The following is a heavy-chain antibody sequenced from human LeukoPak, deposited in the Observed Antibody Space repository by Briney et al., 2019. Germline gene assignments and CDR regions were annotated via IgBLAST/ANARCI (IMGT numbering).Heavy chain of an antibody. D-gene: IGHD6-13*01. CDR1: GYSFTSYW. CDR2: IYPGDSDT. Sequence: GESLKISCQGSGYSFTSYWIAWVRQMPGKGLEWMGIIYPGDSDTRYSPSFQGQVTISADKSISTAYLQWSSLKASDTAMYYCARLREANIAAAGEYYFDYWGQGTLVTVSS. V-gene: IGHV5-51*01. CDR3: ARLREANIAAAGEYYFDY. J-gene: IGHJ4*02.